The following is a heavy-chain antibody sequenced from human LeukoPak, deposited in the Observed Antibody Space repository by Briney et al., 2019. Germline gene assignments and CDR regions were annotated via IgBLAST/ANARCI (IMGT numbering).Heavy chain of an antibody. Sequence: GGSLRISCAVSGFSFTNFWMSWVRQAPGRGLEWVANIHPEGNEKYHVESVKGRFTISRDNTKNLLFLQMNGLRVEDTAVYYCARGDAFSGDHWGQGTLVTVSS. CDR1: GFSFTNFW. V-gene: IGHV3-7*04. CDR2: IHPEGNEK. CDR3: ARGDAFSGDH. J-gene: IGHJ4*02.